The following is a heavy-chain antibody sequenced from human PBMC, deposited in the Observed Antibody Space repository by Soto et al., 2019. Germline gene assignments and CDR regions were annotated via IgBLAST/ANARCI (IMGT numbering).Heavy chain of an antibody. V-gene: IGHV1-69*01. CDR2: IIPVFGSA. Sequence: QAQLVQSGAEVKKPGSSVKVSCKASGGTLTTYSINWVRQAPGHGLEWMGGIIPVFGSANYAQRFRGRVTITADESTRTAYMELSGLTSEDTAVYFCASDVEERSFSSSWSHGTAYFDNWGQGTLVTVSS. J-gene: IGHJ4*02. CDR3: ASDVEERSFSSSWSHGTAYFDN. CDR1: GGTLTTYS. D-gene: IGHD6-13*01.